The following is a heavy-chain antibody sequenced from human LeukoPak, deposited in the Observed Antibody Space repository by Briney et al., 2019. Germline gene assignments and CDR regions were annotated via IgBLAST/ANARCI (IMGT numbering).Heavy chain of an antibody. D-gene: IGHD6-6*01. CDR1: GFTFSSYS. J-gene: IGHJ4*02. CDR3: ARDRGYSSSSGHFDY. CDR2: ISSSSSYI. V-gene: IGHV3-21*01. Sequence: GGSLRLSCAASGFTFSSYSMNWVRQAPGKGLEWVSSISSSSSYIYYADSVKGRFTISRDNAKNSLYLQMNSLRAEDTAVYYCARDRGYSSSSGHFDYWGQGTLATVSS.